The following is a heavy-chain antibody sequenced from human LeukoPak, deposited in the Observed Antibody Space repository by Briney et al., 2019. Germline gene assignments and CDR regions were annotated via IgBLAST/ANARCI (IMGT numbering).Heavy chain of an antibody. D-gene: IGHD6-19*01. Sequence: SETLSLTCAVYDESFSGYYWSWIRQPPGKGLEWIGEINHSGNTNYNPSLKSRVTISVDTSKNQFSLKLSSVTAADTAVYYCARGGGSGWYVDYWGQGTLVTVSS. J-gene: IGHJ4*02. CDR2: INHSGNT. CDR1: DESFSGYY. V-gene: IGHV4-34*01. CDR3: ARGGGSGWYVDY.